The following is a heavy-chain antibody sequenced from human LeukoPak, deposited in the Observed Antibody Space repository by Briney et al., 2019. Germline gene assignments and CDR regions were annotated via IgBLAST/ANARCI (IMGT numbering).Heavy chain of an antibody. Sequence: ASVKVSCKASGYTFTDYYMHWVRQAPGQGLEWMGWINPNSCGTNYAQKFQGRVTMTRDTSTSTVYMELSGLNSEDTAVYYCAREIVVVPSAMGFDPWGQGTLVTSSS. CDR2: INPNSCGT. J-gene: IGHJ5*02. CDR1: GYTFTDYY. V-gene: IGHV1-2*02. D-gene: IGHD2-2*01. CDR3: AREIVVVPSAMGFDP.